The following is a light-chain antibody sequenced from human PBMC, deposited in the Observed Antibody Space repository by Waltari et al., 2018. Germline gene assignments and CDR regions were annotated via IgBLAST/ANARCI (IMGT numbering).Light chain of an antibody. V-gene: IGLV1-40*01. Sequence: QSVLTKTPSVSGARGQRVIISCTGSSCKIGLANDGHWYQQLPGTAPKLLISANNHLPAGFPDRFFGSKSGTSASLAITGLQAEDDADYYCQSYDSSLSHWVFGGGTKLTVL. CDR3: QSYDSSLSHWV. CDR2: ANN. CDR1: SCKIGLAND. J-gene: IGLJ3*02.